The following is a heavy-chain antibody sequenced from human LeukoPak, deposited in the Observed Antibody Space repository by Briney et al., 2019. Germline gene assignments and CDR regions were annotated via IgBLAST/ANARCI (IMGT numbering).Heavy chain of an antibody. D-gene: IGHD3-10*01. CDR2: INHSGST. CDR3: ARRGGLGAFDAFDI. J-gene: IGHJ3*02. CDR1: GGSFSGYY. Sequence: PSETLSLTCAVYGGSFSGYYWSWIRQPPGKGLEWIGEINHSGSTNYNPSLKSRVTISVDTSKNQFSLKLSSVTAADTAVYYCARRGGLGAFDAFDIWGQGTMVTVSS. V-gene: IGHV4-34*01.